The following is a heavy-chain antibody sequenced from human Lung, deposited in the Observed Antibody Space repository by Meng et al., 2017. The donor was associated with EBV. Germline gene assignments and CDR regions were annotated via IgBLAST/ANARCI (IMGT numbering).Heavy chain of an antibody. D-gene: IGHD6-25*01. CDR3: AKRVPAAAGSFDY. CDR2: ITSNGGAT. J-gene: IGHJ4*02. Sequence: VRLVESGGGLVPPGGSLRLSCAASGFTFSTSAMNWVRQAPGKGLEWVSSITSNGGATYYADSVKGRFTISRDNSKNTLYLQMNSLRAEDTAVYYCAKRVPAAAGSFDYWGRGTLVTVSS. CDR1: GFTFSTSA. V-gene: IGHV3-23*04.